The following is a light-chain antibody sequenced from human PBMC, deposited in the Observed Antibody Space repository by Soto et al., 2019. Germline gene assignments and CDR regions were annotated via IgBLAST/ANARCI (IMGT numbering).Light chain of an antibody. V-gene: IGLV2-8*01. CDR2: EIN. CDR1: SSDVGAYDY. Sequence: QSVLTQPPSASGSPGQAVTISCTGTSSDVGAYDYVSWYQQHPGKAPKLMIYEINKRPSGAPDRFSGSTSGNTASLTVSGLQAEDEADYYCSSFAGSNNFPYVFGTGTKVTVL. J-gene: IGLJ1*01. CDR3: SSFAGSNNFPYV.